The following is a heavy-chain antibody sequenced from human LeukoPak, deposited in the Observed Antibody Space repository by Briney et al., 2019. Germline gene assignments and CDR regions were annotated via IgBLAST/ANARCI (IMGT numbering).Heavy chain of an antibody. V-gene: IGHV3-48*03. CDR2: IISSGSTI. Sequence: GGSLRLSCAASGFTFSSYELNGVGQAPGKGLEGVSYIISSGSTIYYADSVNGRFTISRDNAKNSLYLQMNSLRAEDTAVYYCARDTFDRSGYIPYYYMDVWGKGTTVTVSS. CDR1: GFTFSSYE. J-gene: IGHJ6*03. CDR3: ARDTFDRSGYIPYYYMDV. D-gene: IGHD3-22*01.